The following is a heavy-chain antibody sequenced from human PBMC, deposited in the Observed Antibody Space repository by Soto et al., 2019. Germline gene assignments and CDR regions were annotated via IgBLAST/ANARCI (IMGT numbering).Heavy chain of an antibody. CDR1: GFTFSNYA. Sequence: EVQLLEAGGGLVQPGGSLRLSCAASGFTFSNYAMSWVRQAPGKGLEWVSSSSGSGGSAYNADSVKGRFTISRDNSKNTLYLQMNSLRAEDTAVYYCAKGGLYISSSWYEGYWGQGTLVTVSS. V-gene: IGHV3-23*01. J-gene: IGHJ4*02. CDR3: AKGGLYISSSWYEGY. CDR2: SSGSGGSA. D-gene: IGHD6-13*01.